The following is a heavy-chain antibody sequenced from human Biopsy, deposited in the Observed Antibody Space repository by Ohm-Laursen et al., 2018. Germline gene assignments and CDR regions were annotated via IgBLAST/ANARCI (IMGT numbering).Heavy chain of an antibody. D-gene: IGHD4-11*01. J-gene: IGHJ6*02. CDR3: ARDSGILNYGNFKYFHYYGMDV. V-gene: IGHV4-59*02. CDR1: GDSVTKYY. Sequence: GTLSLTCVVSGDSVTKYYWSWIRQPPGKGLERIGHIYYSAMTNYSPSLQSRVSISVDTSRNQVSLTLSSVTAADTAVYYCARDSGILNYGNFKYFHYYGMDVWGQGTKVTVSS. CDR2: IYYSAMT.